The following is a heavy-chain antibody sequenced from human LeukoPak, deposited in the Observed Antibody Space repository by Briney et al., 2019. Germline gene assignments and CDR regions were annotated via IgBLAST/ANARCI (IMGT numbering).Heavy chain of an antibody. CDR1: GGSISSYY. CDR3: ARRENMPWDGYYFDS. J-gene: IGHJ4*02. D-gene: IGHD5-24*01. Sequence: SETLSLTCTVSGGSISSYYWSWIRQPAGKGLEWLGRIYTSGSTNYNPSLKSRVTMSVDTSKNQFSLKLSSVTAADTAIYYCARRENMPWDGYYFDSWGQGTLVTVSS. V-gene: IGHV4-4*07. CDR2: IYTSGST.